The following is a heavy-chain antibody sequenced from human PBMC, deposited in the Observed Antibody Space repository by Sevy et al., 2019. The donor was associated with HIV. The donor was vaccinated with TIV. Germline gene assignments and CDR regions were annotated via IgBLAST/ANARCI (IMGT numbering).Heavy chain of an antibody. V-gene: IGHV3-33*01. CDR1: GFTFSSYG. J-gene: IGHJ6*02. CDR3: ARDGYQLLYGPNYGMDV. Sequence: GGSLRLSCAASGFTFSSYGMYWVRQAPGKGLEWVAVIWYDGSNKYYADSVKGRFTISRDNSKNTLYLQMNSLRAEDTAVYYCARDGYQLLYGPNYGMDVWGQGTTVTVSS. D-gene: IGHD2-2*02. CDR2: IWYDGSNK.